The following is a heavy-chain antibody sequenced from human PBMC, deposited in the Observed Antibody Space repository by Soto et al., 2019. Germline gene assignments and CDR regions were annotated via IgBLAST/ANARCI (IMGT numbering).Heavy chain of an antibody. Sequence: GGSLRLSCAASGFTFSSYAMHWVRQAPGKGLEWVAVISYDGSNKYYADSVKGRFTISRDNSKNTLYLQMNSLRAEDTAVYDCARDSAANYYDSSGYFDYWGQGTLVTVSS. D-gene: IGHD3-22*01. CDR3: ARDSAANYYDSSGYFDY. J-gene: IGHJ4*02. CDR1: GFTFSSYA. CDR2: ISYDGSNK. V-gene: IGHV3-30-3*01.